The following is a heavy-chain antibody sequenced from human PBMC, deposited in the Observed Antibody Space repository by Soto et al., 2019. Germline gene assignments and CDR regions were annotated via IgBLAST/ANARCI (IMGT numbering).Heavy chain of an antibody. V-gene: IGHV2-5*02. J-gene: IGHJ4*02. CDR3: AHRTSSWLDY. CDR1: GFSLSTSGVG. D-gene: IGHD6-13*01. Sequence: QITLKESGPTLVQPTQTLTLTCTFSGFSLSTSGVGVGWIRQPPGKALEWLALIYWDDDKRYSPSLKSRLTITKHTYNNQVVHTRTNMDPVDTATYYCAHRTSSWLDYWGQGTLVTVSS. CDR2: IYWDDDK.